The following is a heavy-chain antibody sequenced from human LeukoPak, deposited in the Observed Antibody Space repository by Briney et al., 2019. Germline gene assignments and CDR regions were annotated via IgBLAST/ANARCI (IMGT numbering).Heavy chain of an antibody. V-gene: IGHV3-23*01. Sequence: GESLKISCAASGFPFSSFAMNWVRQAPGKGLEWVSGISGNGFSTDYADSVKGRFTISRDNSKNTLYLQVDSLTAVDTAVYYCAKSPLKYSGYDYLDYWGQGTLVTVSS. CDR3: AKSPLKYSGYDYLDY. CDR2: ISGNGFST. D-gene: IGHD5-12*01. J-gene: IGHJ4*02. CDR1: GFPFSSFA.